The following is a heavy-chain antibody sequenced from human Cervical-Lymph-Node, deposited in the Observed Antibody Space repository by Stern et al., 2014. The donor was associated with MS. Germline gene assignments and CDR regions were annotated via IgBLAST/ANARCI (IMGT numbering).Heavy chain of an antibody. CDR3: AREMYSSSYYGLDV. CDR1: GDSMSSRSYY. Sequence: QVQLVQSGPGLVRPSETLSLTCTVSGDSMSSRSYYWIWIRQHPEKGLEWIGYIYYGGSTSYNPSLRGRVTISVDTSQNQFFLRLTSVTAADTAVYYCAREMYSSSYYGLDVWGQGATVTVSS. CDR2: IYYGGST. D-gene: IGHD6-6*01. J-gene: IGHJ6*02. V-gene: IGHV4-31*03.